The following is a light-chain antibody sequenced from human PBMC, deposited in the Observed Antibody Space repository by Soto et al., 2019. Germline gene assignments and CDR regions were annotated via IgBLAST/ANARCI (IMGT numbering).Light chain of an antibody. CDR2: SNN. Sequence: QSVLTQPPSASGTPGQRVTISCSGSSSNIGSNTVNWYRQLPGTAPKLLIYSNNQRPSGVPDRFSGSKSGISASVAISEPKSVDEADYYCAAWEDSLNGVVFGGGTKLTVL. CDR3: AAWEDSLNGVV. V-gene: IGLV1-44*01. CDR1: SSNIGSNT. J-gene: IGLJ2*01.